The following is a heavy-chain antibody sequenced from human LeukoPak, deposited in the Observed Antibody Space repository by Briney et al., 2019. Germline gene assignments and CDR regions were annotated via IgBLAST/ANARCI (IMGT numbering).Heavy chain of an antibody. Sequence: SETLSLTCTVSRGSASSGDYYWTWIRQPPGKGLEWIGYISYSGSTNYNPSLKSRVTISIDTSKNQISLKLSSVTAADTAVYYRVAWQNRLFDYWGQGTLVTVSS. V-gene: IGHV4-61*08. CDR3: VAWQNRLFDY. J-gene: IGHJ4*02. CDR1: RGSASSGDYY. CDR2: ISYSGST. D-gene: IGHD2/OR15-2a*01.